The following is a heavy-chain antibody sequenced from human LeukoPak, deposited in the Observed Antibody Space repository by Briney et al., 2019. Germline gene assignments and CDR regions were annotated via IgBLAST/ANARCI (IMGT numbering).Heavy chain of an antibody. CDR1: GFTFSSCG. J-gene: IGHJ4*02. V-gene: IGHV3-33*01. CDR3: ATSGIFGVVAY. Sequence: GGSLRLSCAASGFTFSSCGMHWVRQAPGKGLEWVAVIWYDGSNKYYADSVKGRFTISRDNSKNTLYLQMNSLRAEDTAVYYCATSGIFGVVAYWGQGTLVTVSS. CDR2: IWYDGSNK. D-gene: IGHD3-3*01.